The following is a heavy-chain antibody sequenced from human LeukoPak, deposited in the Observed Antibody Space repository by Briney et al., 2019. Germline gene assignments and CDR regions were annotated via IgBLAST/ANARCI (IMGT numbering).Heavy chain of an antibody. Sequence: GGSLRLSCAASGFSFSSHWMTWVRQAPGKGLEWVANVNGDGSEKKYVDSVRGRFTISRDNAKNSLYLQMSSLRAEDTAVYYCARDRGWYRADCWGQGTLVTVSS. J-gene: IGHJ4*02. CDR3: ARDRGWYRADC. V-gene: IGHV3-7*04. CDR2: VNGDGSEK. CDR1: GFSFSSHW. D-gene: IGHD6-19*01.